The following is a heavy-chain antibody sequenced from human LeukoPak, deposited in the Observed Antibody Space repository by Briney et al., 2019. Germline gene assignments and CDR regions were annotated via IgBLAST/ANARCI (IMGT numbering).Heavy chain of an antibody. D-gene: IGHD5-18*01. Sequence: GESLQISCKGSGYKFSDYWIGWVRQMPGKGLEWMGIVYPGDSDSRYSPSFQGQVNISIDKSVSTAYLQWSSLKASDTAMYYCARLYVDTAPADYWGQGTLVTVSS. J-gene: IGHJ4*02. CDR3: ARLYVDTAPADY. CDR2: VYPGDSDS. CDR1: GYKFSDYW. V-gene: IGHV5-51*01.